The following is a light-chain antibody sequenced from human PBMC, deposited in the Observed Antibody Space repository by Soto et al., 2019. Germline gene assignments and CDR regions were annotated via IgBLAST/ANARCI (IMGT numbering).Light chain of an antibody. J-gene: IGKJ1*01. CDR2: GAS. CDR3: QQYGSSPPKT. CDR1: ESLSSAY. V-gene: IGKV3-20*01. Sequence: EIVLTQSPGTLSLSPGERATLSCRASESLSSAYLAWYQQKPGQAPRLLLYGASTRATGIPDRFSGSGSGTEFTLTIIRLEPEDLAVYYCQQYGSSPPKTFGQGTKVEIK.